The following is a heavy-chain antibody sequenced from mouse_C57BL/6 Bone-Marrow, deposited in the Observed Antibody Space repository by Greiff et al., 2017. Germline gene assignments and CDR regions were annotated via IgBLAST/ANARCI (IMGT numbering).Heavy chain of an antibody. V-gene: IGHV2-3*01. CDR1: GFSLTSYG. D-gene: IGHD1-1*01. J-gene: IGHJ4*01. CDR2: RWGDGST. CDR3: AKPGRLLRGDAMDY. Sequence: VQLQESGPGLVAPSQRLSITCTVSGFSLTSYGVSWVRQPPGKGLEWLGVRWGDGSTNYHSALISRLSISKDNSKSQVFLKLNRLQTDDTATYYCAKPGRLLRGDAMDYWGQGTSVTVSS.